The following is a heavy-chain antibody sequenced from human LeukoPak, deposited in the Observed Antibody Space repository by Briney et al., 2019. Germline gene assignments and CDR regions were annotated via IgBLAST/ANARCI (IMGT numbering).Heavy chain of an antibody. J-gene: IGHJ4*02. V-gene: IGHV3-30*04. Sequence: GGSLRLSCAASGFIFDNFATHWVRQPPGKGLEWMSIVSFDGTNNFYADSVKGRFTVSRDNSKNTVYLHMNSLRPDDTAVYFCARDRNVVGADFDYWGQGTLVTVSS. CDR1: GFIFDNFA. CDR2: VSFDGTNN. D-gene: IGHD2-15*01. CDR3: ARDRNVVGADFDY.